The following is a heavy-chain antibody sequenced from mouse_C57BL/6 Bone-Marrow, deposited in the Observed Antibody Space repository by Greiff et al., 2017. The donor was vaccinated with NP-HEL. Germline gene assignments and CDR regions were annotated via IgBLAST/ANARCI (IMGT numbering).Heavy chain of an antibody. J-gene: IGHJ3*01. Sequence: QVQLQQPGTELVKPGASVKLSCKASGYTFTSYWMHWVKPRPGQGLEWIGNINPSNGGTNYNEKFKSKATLPVDKSSSTAYMQLWSLTSEDFAVYYCARYPYYYGSSPWFAYWGQGTLVTVSA. D-gene: IGHD1-1*01. CDR1: GYTFTSYW. CDR2: INPSNGGT. V-gene: IGHV1-53*01. CDR3: ARYPYYYGSSPWFAY.